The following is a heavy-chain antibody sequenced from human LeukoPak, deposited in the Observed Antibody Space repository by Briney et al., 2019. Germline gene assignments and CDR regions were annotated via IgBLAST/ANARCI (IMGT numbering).Heavy chain of an antibody. CDR2: ISAYNGNT. CDR3: ARDSYYYDSSGYYSSSGDY. J-gene: IGHJ4*02. Sequence: VASVKVSCKASGYTFTSYGISWVRQAPGQGLEWMGWISAYNGNTNYAQKLRGRVTMTTDTSTSTAYMELRSLRSDDTAVYYCARDSYYYDSSGYYSSSGDYWGQGTLVTVSS. V-gene: IGHV1-18*01. CDR1: GYTFTSYG. D-gene: IGHD3-22*01.